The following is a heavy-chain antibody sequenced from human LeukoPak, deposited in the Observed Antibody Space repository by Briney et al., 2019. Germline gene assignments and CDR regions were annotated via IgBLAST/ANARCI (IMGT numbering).Heavy chain of an antibody. CDR1: GGSISSSSYY. CDR2: IYYSGST. CDR3: AREGDIVVVVADGWFDP. V-gene: IGHV4-39*07. J-gene: IGHJ5*02. Sequence: SETLSLTCTVSGGSISSSSYYWGWIRQPPGKGLEWIGSIYYSGSTYYNPSLKSRVTISVDTSKNRFSLKLSSVTAADTAAYYCAREGDIVVVVADGWFDPWGQGTLVTVSS. D-gene: IGHD2-15*01.